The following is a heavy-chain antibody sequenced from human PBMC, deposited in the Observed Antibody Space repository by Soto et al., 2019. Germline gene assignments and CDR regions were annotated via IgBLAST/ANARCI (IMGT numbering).Heavy chain of an antibody. CDR1: RLTLNVHY. V-gene: IGHV3-72*01. CDR3: TTYYYNVDV. J-gene: IGHJ6*02. Sequence: PGGSTSLCSACSRLTLNVHYIYWVRQAPGKGLEWVGRSRDKAQGYSTAYAASVKGRFTISRDDSKNTLYLQMNSLKIEDTAVYYCTTYYYNVDVWGLGTTVPVSS. CDR2: SRDKAQGYST.